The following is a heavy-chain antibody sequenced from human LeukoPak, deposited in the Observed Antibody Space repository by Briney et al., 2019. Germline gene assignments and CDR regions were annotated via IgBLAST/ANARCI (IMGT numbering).Heavy chain of an antibody. CDR3: AKDLSSGPKNAFDI. V-gene: IGHV3-23*01. CDR2: ISGSGGTT. J-gene: IGHJ3*02. Sequence: PGGSLRLSCAASGFTFSSCAMSWVRQAPGKGLEWVSAISGSGGTTYYADSVKGRFTISRDNSKNTLYLQMNSLRAEDTAVYYCAKDLSSGPKNAFDIWGQGTMVTVSS. D-gene: IGHD6-6*01. CDR1: GFTFSSCA.